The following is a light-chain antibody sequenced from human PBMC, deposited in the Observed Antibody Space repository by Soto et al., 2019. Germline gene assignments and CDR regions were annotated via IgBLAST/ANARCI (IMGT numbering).Light chain of an antibody. J-gene: IGKJ2*01. CDR1: QSVGSS. CDR2: DAS. Sequence: EIVLTQAPATLSLSPGERATLSCRASQSVGSSLAWFQHKPGQAPRLLIYDASNRATGIPARFSGSGSGTDFTLTISSLEPEDCAVYYCQQRSNWPRPFGQGTKLEIK. V-gene: IGKV3-11*01. CDR3: QQRSNWPRP.